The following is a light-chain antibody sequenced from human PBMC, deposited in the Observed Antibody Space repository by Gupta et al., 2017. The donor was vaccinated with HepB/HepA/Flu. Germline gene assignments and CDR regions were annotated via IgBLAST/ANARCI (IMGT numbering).Light chain of an antibody. CDR1: SSNIGAGYD. Sequence: QSVLTQPPSVSGAPAQRVTISCTGSSSNIGAGYDVHWYQQLPGTAPKLLIFGNTNRPSGVPDRFSGSKSATSASLAITGLQAEDEADYYCQSYDSSLSGYVFGPGTKVTVL. CDR3: QSYDSSLSGYV. V-gene: IGLV1-40*01. CDR2: GNT. J-gene: IGLJ1*01.